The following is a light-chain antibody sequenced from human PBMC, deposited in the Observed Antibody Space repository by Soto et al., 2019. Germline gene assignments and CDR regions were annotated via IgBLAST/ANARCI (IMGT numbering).Light chain of an antibody. Sequence: IQLTQAPSSLSASAGDRVTSSCRASQKISPWLAWYQQKRGKAPKLLIYGASSLEGGVPSRFSGSGSGTDFTLTISSLQTDDFATYYCQQYSSSVTFGQGTKVDI. V-gene: IGKV1-5*01. CDR3: QQYSSSVT. J-gene: IGKJ1*01. CDR2: GAS. CDR1: QKISPW.